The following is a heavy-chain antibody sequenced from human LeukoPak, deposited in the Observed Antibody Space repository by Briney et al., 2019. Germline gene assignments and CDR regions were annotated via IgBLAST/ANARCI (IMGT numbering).Heavy chain of an antibody. Sequence: PSETLSLTCTVSSVSISRTTYYWGWIRQPPGKGLEWIGTIYYSGSTYYNPSLKSRVTISVDTSTNQFSLKLTSVTASDTAVYYCARGGDSYMDVWGKGTTVTVSS. CDR2: IYYSGST. CDR1: SVSISRTTYY. D-gene: IGHD3-16*01. CDR3: ARGGDSYMDV. V-gene: IGHV4-39*01. J-gene: IGHJ6*03.